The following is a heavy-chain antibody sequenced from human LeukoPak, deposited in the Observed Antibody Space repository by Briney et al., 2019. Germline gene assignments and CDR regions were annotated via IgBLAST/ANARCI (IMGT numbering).Heavy chain of an antibody. J-gene: IGHJ4*02. Sequence: ASVKVSCKASGGTFSSYAISWVRQAPGQGLEWMGRIIPILGIANYAQKFQGRVTITADKSTSTAYMELSSLRSEDTAVYYCAREKYSSSSVPFDYWGQGTLVTVSS. CDR2: IIPILGIA. CDR3: AREKYSSSSVPFDY. D-gene: IGHD6-6*01. CDR1: GGTFSSYA. V-gene: IGHV1-69*04.